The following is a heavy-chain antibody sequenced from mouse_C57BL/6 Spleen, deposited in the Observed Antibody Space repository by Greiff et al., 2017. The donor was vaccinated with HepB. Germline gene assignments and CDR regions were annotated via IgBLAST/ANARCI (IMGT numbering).Heavy chain of an antibody. Sequence: EVKVVESGEGLVKPGGSLKLSCAASGFTFSSYAMSWVRQTPEKRLEWVAYISSGGDYIYYADTVKGRFTISRDNARNTLYLQMSSLKSEDTAMYYCTSPYSNLSYWYFDVWGTGTTVTVSS. CDR1: GFTFSSYA. CDR2: ISSGGDYI. CDR3: TSPYSNLSYWYFDV. D-gene: IGHD2-5*01. V-gene: IGHV5-9-1*02. J-gene: IGHJ1*03.